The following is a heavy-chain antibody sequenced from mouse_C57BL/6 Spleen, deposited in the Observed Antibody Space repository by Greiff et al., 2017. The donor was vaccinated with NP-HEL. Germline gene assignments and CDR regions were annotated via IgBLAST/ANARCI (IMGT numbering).Heavy chain of an antibody. CDR2: IDPANGNT. D-gene: IGHD2-5*01. CDR3: ASYSNYVQDYFDY. V-gene: IGHV14-3*01. Sequence: VQLKESVAELVRPGASVKLSCTASGFNIKNTYMHWVKQRPEQGLEWIGRIDPANGNTKYAPKFQGKATITADTSSNTAYLQLSSLTSEDTAIYYCASYSNYVQDYFDYWGQGTTLTVSS. J-gene: IGHJ2*01. CDR1: GFNIKNTY.